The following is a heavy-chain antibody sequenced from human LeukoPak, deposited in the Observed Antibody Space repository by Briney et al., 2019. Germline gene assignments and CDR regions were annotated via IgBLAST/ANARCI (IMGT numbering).Heavy chain of an antibody. CDR3: TRVGYIDEGIDY. V-gene: IGHV3-7*04. D-gene: IGHD5-24*01. Sequence: GGSLRLSCAASGFPFSSYWMTWVRQAPGKGLEWVANIKQDGSKKSYVDSVKGRFTISRDNAKNSLYLQMNSLRAEDTAIYYCTRVGYIDEGIDYWGQGTLVTVSS. CDR1: GFPFSSYW. CDR2: IKQDGSKK. J-gene: IGHJ4*02.